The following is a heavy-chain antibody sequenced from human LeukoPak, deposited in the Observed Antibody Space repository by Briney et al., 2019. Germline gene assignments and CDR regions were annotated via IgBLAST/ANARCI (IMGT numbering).Heavy chain of an antibody. CDR1: GFTFSDYF. D-gene: IGHD1-1*01. J-gene: IGHJ5*01. V-gene: IGHV3-11*06. CDR2: TSNSGAYS. Sequence: GGSLRLSCAASGFTFSDYFMTWVRQAPGKGLECISFTSNSGAYSNYADSVKGRFTVSRDNAKSSLFLQMNSLGMEDTATYYCARARRGKIDSWGQGILVSVSS. CDR3: ARARRGKIDS.